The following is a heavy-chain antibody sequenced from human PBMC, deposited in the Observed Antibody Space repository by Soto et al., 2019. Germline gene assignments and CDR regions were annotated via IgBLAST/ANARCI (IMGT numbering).Heavy chain of an antibody. Sequence: GSLRLSCAASGFTFSSYGMHWVRQAPGKGLEWVAVIWYDGSNKYYADSVKGRFTISGDNSKNTLYLQMNSLRAEDTAVYYCAREFGREGYFDYWGQGTLVTVSS. J-gene: IGHJ4*02. CDR3: AREFGREGYFDY. CDR1: GFTFSSYG. CDR2: IWYDGSNK. V-gene: IGHV3-33*01. D-gene: IGHD1-26*01.